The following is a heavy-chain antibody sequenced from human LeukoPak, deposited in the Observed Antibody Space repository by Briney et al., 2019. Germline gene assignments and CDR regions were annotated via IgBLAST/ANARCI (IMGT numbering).Heavy chain of an antibody. Sequence: PWGSLRLSSAVSGFTFSSYAMHWVRQAPGKGLEWVAVISYDGSNKYYADSVKGRFTISRDNSKNTLYLLMNSLRAEGTAVYYCARGQQSLDLPFDYWGQG. J-gene: IGHJ4*02. CDR2: ISYDGSNK. CDR1: GFTFSSYA. D-gene: IGHD6-13*01. V-gene: IGHV3-30*04. CDR3: ARGQQSLDLPFDY.